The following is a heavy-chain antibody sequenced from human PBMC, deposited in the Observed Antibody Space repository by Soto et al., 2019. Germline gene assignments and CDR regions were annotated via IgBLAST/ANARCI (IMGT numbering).Heavy chain of an antibody. CDR1: GFTFSSYA. V-gene: IGHV3-23*01. CDR2: ISGSGGST. D-gene: IGHD1-26*01. CDR3: AKDLLYLGGSYYGDDY. Sequence: GGSLRLSCAASGFTFSSYAMSWVRQAPGKGLEWVSAISGSGGSTYYADSVKGRFTISRDNSKNTLYLQMNSLRAEDTAVYYCAKDLLYLGGSYYGDDYWGQGTLVTVSS. J-gene: IGHJ4*02.